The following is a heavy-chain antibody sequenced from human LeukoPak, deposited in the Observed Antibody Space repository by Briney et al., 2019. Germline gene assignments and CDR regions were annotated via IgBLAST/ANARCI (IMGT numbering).Heavy chain of an antibody. D-gene: IGHD6-19*01. CDR3: ASQFWWAAVAGTALDY. J-gene: IGHJ4*02. CDR1: GSTFSSYW. CDR2: IKEDGSEK. Sequence: PGGSLRLSRAASGSTFSSYWMRWVRQAPGKGLEWVANIKEDGSEKYYVDSVRGRFTISRDNAKNSLYLQMNSLRAEDTAVYYCASQFWWAAVAGTALDYWGQGTLVTVSS. V-gene: IGHV3-7*05.